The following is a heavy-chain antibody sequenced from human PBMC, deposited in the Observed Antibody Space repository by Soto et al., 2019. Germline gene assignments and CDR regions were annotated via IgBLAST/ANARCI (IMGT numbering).Heavy chain of an antibody. V-gene: IGHV3-74*01. D-gene: IGHD3-16*01. Sequence: EVQLVESGGGLVQPGGSLRLSCAASGYTFSNYWMHWVRQTPGMGLLWVSRIDLDGGTTNYADSVKGRFTSSRDNAKNTLYLQMDSLRAEDTAVYYCGRDLGGANCYWAQGTLVTVAS. CDR1: GYTFSNYW. CDR2: IDLDGGTT. J-gene: IGHJ4*02. CDR3: GRDLGGANCY.